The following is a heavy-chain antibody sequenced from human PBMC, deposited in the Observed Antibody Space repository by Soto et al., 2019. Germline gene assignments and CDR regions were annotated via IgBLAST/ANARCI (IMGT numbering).Heavy chain of an antibody. D-gene: IGHD2-2*01. V-gene: IGHV3-21*01. Sequence: GGSLRLSCTVSGFAFNNYGINWVRQAPGKGLEWVSSISKSDYTYYSDSVKGRFAISRDNAKSSVSLQMNTLRVEDTAVYYCAREDSIIIPAVSDSWGQGTLVTVSS. CDR1: GFAFNNYG. CDR2: ISKSDYT. J-gene: IGHJ4*02. CDR3: AREDSIIIPAVSDS.